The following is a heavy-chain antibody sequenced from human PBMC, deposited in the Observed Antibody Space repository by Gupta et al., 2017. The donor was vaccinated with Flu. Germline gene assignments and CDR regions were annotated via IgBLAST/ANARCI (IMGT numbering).Heavy chain of an antibody. J-gene: IGHJ3*01. V-gene: IGHV3-53*02. CDR1: GFILSRSY. D-gene: IGHD1-26*01. Sequence: ELQLVETAGGLIQPGGSLRLSCVASGFILSRSYMSWVRQGPGKGLEWVSIIYVAGGTMYADSGKGRFTISRDNSKNTLYLQMKSLRAEDTAVYYCAREGRDSGSYDTFDVWGQGTMVTVSS. CDR2: IYVAGGT. CDR3: AREGRDSGSYDTFDV.